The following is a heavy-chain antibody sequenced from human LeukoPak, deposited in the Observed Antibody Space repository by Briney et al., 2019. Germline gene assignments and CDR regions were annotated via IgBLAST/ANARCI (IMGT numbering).Heavy chain of an antibody. CDR1: GYSFTSYW. Sequence: GESLKISCKGSGYSFTSYWIGWVRQMPGKGLEWMGIIYPGDSDTRYTPSFQGQVTISADKSIGTAYLQLSSLKASDSAMYYCARRHLSGGDPYYFDYWGQGTLVTVSS. D-gene: IGHD2-21*01. J-gene: IGHJ4*02. CDR2: IYPGDSDT. V-gene: IGHV5-51*01. CDR3: ARRHLSGGDPYYFDY.